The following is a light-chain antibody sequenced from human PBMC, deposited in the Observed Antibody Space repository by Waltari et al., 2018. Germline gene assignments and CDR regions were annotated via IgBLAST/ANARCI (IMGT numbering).Light chain of an antibody. CDR2: DVS. CDR3: SSYISSSTLEL. CDR1: SSDVGGYNY. Sequence: QSALTQAASASGSPGQSITISCTGSSSDVGGYNYVSWYQQHPGKAPKLIIYDVSNRPSGVSNRFSGSKSGNTASLTISGLQAEDEADYYCSSYISSSTLELFGGGTSLTVL. J-gene: IGLJ2*01. V-gene: IGLV2-14*03.